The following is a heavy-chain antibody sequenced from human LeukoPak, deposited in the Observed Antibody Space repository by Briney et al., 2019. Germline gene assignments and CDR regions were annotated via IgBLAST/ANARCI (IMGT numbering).Heavy chain of an antibody. D-gene: IGHD3-3*01. CDR2: IKKDGSEK. CDR1: GFTFSNHW. Sequence: GGSLRLSCAASGFTFSNHWMSWVRQAPGKGLEWVANIKKDGSEKYYVDSVKGRFTISRDNAKNSLYLQMNSLRAEDTAVYYCARDPTIFGVVIVPDYWGQGTLVTVSS. J-gene: IGHJ4*02. CDR3: ARDPTIFGVVIVPDY. V-gene: IGHV3-7*01.